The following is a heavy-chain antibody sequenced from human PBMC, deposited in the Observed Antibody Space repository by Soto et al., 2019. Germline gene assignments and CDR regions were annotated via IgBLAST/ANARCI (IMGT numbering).Heavy chain of an antibody. Sequence: EVQLVESGGALVKPEGSLRLSCVGSGFIFRNAWMTWVRQAPGKGLEWVGRIKRNSDGGTTDYAAPVKGRFTISRDDSKNTVYLQMSSPKTEDTAVYYCGGWPSGHWGQGTLVTVSS. CDR2: IKRNSDGGTT. D-gene: IGHD3-10*01. V-gene: IGHV3-15*02. CDR3: GGWPSGH. CDR1: GFIFRNAW. J-gene: IGHJ4*02.